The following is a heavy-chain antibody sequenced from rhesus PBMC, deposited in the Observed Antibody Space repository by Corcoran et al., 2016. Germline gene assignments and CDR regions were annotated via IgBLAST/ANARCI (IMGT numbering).Heavy chain of an antibody. V-gene: IGHV4-122*02. Sequence: QVQLQESGPGLVKPSETLSLTCAVSGGSISSSYYYWSWIPQAPGKGLEWIGDISLCGSTSYNPSLKSTVTISRDKSKNQFSLKLGSVTAADPAVYYCARHEWADDAFDFWGQGLRVTVSS. CDR1: GGSISSSYYY. D-gene: IGHD1-44*01. J-gene: IGHJ3*01. CDR3: ARHEWADDAFDF. CDR2: ISLCGST.